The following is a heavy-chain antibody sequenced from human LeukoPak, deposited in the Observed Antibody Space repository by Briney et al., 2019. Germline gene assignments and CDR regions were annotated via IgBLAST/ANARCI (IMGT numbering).Heavy chain of an antibody. V-gene: IGHV3-30-3*01. J-gene: IGHJ4*02. CDR3: ARGPQTISYFDY. Sequence: GGSLRLSCAASGFTFSTYAMHWVRQAPGKGLVWVAVISYDESNKYYTDSVKGRFTISRDNSENTLYLQMNSLRTEDTAVYYCARGPQTISYFDYWGRGSLVTVSS. CDR2: ISYDESNK. D-gene: IGHD4/OR15-4a*01. CDR1: GFTFSTYA.